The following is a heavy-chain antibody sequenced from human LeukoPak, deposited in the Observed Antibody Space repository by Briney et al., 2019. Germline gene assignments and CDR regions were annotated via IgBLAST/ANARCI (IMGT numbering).Heavy chain of an antibody. Sequence: GGSLRLSCAASGFTFSSYAMHWVRQAPGKGLEWVAVISYDGSNKYYADSVKGRFTISRDNSKNTLYLQMNSLRAEDTAVYYCARELAVWGQGTLVTVSS. CDR2: ISYDGSNK. J-gene: IGHJ4*02. V-gene: IGHV3-30-3*01. CDR3: ARELAV. CDR1: GFTFSSYA.